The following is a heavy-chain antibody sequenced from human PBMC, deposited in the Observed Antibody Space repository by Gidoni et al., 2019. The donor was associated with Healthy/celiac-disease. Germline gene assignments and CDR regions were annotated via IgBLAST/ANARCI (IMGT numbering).Heavy chain of an antibody. CDR1: GFTFSSYW. J-gene: IGHJ4*02. D-gene: IGHD2-2*01. CDR2: IKQDGSEK. Sequence: EVQLVESGGGLVQPGGSLRLSCAASGFTFSSYWMSWVRQAPGKCVEWVANIKQDGSEKYYVDSVKGGFTISRDNAKNSLYLQMNSLRAEDTAVYYCARAQVGYCSSTSCPTAYYFDYWGQGTLVTVSS. CDR3: ARAQVGYCSSTSCPTAYYFDY. V-gene: IGHV3-7*04.